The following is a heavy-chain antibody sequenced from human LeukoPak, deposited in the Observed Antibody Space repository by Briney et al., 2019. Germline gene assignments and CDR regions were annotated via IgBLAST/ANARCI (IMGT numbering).Heavy chain of an antibody. CDR2: INSDGSRT. J-gene: IGHJ4*02. V-gene: IGHV3-74*01. CDR1: GLTFSNYW. CDR3: ARGFDY. Sequence: GGSLRLSCAASGLTFSNYWMHWVRQAPGKRLVWVSRINSDGSRTNYADIVKGRFTISRDNAKNTLYLQMNSLRAEDTAVYYCARGFDYWGQGTLVTVSS.